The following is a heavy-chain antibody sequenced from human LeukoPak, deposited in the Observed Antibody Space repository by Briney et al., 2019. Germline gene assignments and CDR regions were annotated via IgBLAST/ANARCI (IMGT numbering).Heavy chain of an antibody. V-gene: IGHV3-30*04. J-gene: IGHJ6*02. CDR2: TSYDGSNK. Sequence: GRSLRLSCAASGFTFSSYAMHWVRQAPGKGLEWVAVTSYDGSNKYYADSVKGRFTISRDNCKNTLYLQMNSLRAEDTAVYYCARSKTAYGSGSYLHYYYGMDVWGQGTTVTVSS. CDR3: ARSKTAYGSGSYLHYYYGMDV. D-gene: IGHD3-10*01. CDR1: GFTFSSYA.